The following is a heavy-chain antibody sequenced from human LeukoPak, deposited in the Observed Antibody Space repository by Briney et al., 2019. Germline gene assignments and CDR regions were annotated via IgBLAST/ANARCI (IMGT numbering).Heavy chain of an antibody. Sequence: GGSLRLSCAASGFTFSSYEMNWVRQAPGKGLEWVSYISSSGSTIYYADSVKGRFTISRDNAKNSLYLQMNSLRAEDTAVYYCARGRVVRGESFDYWGQGTLVTVPS. J-gene: IGHJ4*02. D-gene: IGHD3-10*01. CDR3: ARGRVVRGESFDY. V-gene: IGHV3-48*03. CDR2: ISSSGSTI. CDR1: GFTFSSYE.